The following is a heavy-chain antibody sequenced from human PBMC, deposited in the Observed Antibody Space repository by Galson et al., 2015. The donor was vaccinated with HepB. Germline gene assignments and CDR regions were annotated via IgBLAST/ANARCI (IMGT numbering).Heavy chain of an antibody. D-gene: IGHD5-12*01. CDR3: TRLGDFSGYSSR. Sequence: SLRLSCAASGFTFSGSAIHWVRQASGKGPEWVGRIRSKANNYATSYVPSLKGRFTISRDDSKNMAYLHMKSLKTEDTAVYYCTRLGDFSGYSSRWSQGTLVTVSS. CDR1: GFTFSGSA. J-gene: IGHJ4*02. CDR2: IRSKANNYAT. V-gene: IGHV3-73*01.